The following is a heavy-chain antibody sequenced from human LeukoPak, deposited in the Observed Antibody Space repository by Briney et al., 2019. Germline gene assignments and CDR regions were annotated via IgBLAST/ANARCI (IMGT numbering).Heavy chain of an antibody. CDR2: IIPIFGIS. CDR3: ARDHVVLAPGRYYYHYMDV. Sequence: SVKVSCKASAGTFNNYAISWVRQAPGQGLEWMGRIIPIFGISNYAQSFQGSVTITADRSTSTAYMELSSLRSEDTAVYYCARDHVVLAPGRYYYHYMDVWGKGTTVTVSS. D-gene: IGHD3-3*02. J-gene: IGHJ6*03. CDR1: AGTFNNYA. V-gene: IGHV1-69*10.